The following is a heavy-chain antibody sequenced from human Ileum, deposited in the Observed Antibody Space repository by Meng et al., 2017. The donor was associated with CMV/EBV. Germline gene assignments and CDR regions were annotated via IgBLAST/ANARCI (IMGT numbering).Heavy chain of an antibody. CDR1: TSIFSSYT. Sequence: EGSLRLSCAASTSIFSSYTMSWVRQVPGKGLEWVSSISTYSTYIYYADSVKGRFTISRDNAKNSLYLQMDTLRAEDTAVYYCARGFCGSTSCYREFDYWGQGTLVTVSS. CDR3: ARGFCGSTSCYREFDY. J-gene: IGHJ4*02. D-gene: IGHD2-2*01. V-gene: IGHV3-21*01. CDR2: ISTYSTYI.